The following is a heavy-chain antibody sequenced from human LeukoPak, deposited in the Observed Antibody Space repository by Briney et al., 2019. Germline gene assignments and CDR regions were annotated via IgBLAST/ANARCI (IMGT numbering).Heavy chain of an antibody. D-gene: IGHD6-19*01. CDR1: GYTFTSYD. J-gene: IGHJ4*02. CDR2: MNPNSGKT. V-gene: IGHV1-8*01. CDR3: ARVRGRYSGGGGFAY. Sequence: ASVKVSCKASGYTFTSYDINWVRQATGQGLEWMGWMNPNSGKTGYAQKFQGRVIMTRNTSISTAYMELSSLRSEDTAVYYCARVRGRYSGGGGFAYWGQGTLVTVSS.